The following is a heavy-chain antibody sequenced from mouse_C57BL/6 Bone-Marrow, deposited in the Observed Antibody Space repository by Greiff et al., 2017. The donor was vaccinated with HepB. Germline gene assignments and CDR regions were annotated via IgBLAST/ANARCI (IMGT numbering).Heavy chain of an antibody. V-gene: IGHV14-2*01. J-gene: IGHJ2*01. CDR3: ASATMITTWFDY. CDR2: IDHEDGET. D-gene: IGHD2-4*01. CDR1: GFNIKDYY. Sequence: VQLQQSGAELVKPGASVKLSCTASGFNIKDYYMHWVKQRTEQGLEWIGRIDHEDGETKYAPKFQGKATITADKSSNTAYLQLSSLTSEDTAVYYCASATMITTWFDYWGQGTTLTVSS.